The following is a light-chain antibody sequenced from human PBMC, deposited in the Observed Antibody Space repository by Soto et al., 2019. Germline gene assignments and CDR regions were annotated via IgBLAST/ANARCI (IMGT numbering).Light chain of an antibody. J-gene: IGLJ3*02. CDR2: EVS. Sequence: QSALTQPASVSGSPGQSITISCTGTSSDVGAYNYVSWYQQHPGKAPKLMIYEVSNRPSGDSNRFSGSKSGNTASLTISGLQAEDEGDYYCSSYTSGSTWVFGGGTKLTVL. CDR3: SSYTSGSTWV. CDR1: SSDVGAYNY. V-gene: IGLV2-14*01.